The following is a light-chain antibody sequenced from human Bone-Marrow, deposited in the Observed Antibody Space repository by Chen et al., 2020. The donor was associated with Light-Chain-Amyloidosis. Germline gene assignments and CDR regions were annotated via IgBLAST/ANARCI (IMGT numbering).Light chain of an antibody. Sequence: EIVMTQSPATLSVSPGERATLSCRASQSVNSNLAWYQQKPGQAPRLLIYGASTRATGIPARFSGSGSGTDFTLTISSIEAEDFAVYSCQQYNQWPKTFGRGTKVEI. CDR3: QQYNQWPKT. CDR1: QSVNSN. V-gene: IGKV3-15*01. J-gene: IGKJ1*01. CDR2: GAS.